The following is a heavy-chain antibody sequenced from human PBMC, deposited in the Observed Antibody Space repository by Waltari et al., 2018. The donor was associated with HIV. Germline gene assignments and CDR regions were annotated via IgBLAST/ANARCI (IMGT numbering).Heavy chain of an antibody. CDR3: ATGPDHYCDF. J-gene: IGHJ4*02. V-gene: IGHV5-51*01. D-gene: IGHD4-4*01. CDR2: IFPSDSTT. Sequence: EVQLEQSGAEMKKPGESLRISCKGSGYNFSRYWISWVRQIPGKGLEWMGIIFPSDSTTSYSPSFRCQVTISADKSINTSYLQLTTLKASDIAIYYCATGPDHYCDFWGQGTQFTVSS. CDR1: GYNFSRYW.